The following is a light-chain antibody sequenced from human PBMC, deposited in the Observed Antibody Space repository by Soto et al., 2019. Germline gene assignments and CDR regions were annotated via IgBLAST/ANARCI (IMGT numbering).Light chain of an antibody. CDR2: EVS. V-gene: IGLV2-14*01. J-gene: IGLJ1*01. Sequence: QSVLTQPASVSGSPGQSITISCTGTSSDVGGYNYVSWYQQHPGKAPKLMIYEVSNRPSGVSIRFSGSRSGNTASLTISGLQAEGEADYYCSSYTSSSFYVFDTGTKVTVL. CDR1: SSDVGGYNY. CDR3: SSYTSSSFYV.